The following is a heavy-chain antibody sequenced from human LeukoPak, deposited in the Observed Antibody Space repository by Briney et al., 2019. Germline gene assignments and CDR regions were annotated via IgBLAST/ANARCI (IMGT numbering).Heavy chain of an antibody. D-gene: IGHD2-8*01. CDR2: ISGSGSTI. CDR1: GGSISSSN. J-gene: IGHJ4*02. Sequence: PSGTLSLTCAVSGGSISSSNWWSWVRQPPGKGLEWVSYISGSGSTIYYADSVKGRFTISRDNAKSSLYLQMNSLRAEDTAVYYCAKGSLSLMGVFDYWGQGTLVTVSS. CDR3: AKGSLSLMGVFDY. V-gene: IGHV3-48*04.